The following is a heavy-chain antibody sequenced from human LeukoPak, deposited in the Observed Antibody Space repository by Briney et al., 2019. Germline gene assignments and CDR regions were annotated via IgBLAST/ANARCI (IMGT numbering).Heavy chain of an antibody. J-gene: IGHJ6*03. V-gene: IGHV3-23*01. CDR1: GFTFSSYA. CDR2: ISGSGGST. CDR3: ARDDSYSHYYYYYMDV. D-gene: IGHD2-21*02. Sequence: PGGSLRLSCAASGFTFSSYAMSWVRQAPGKGLEWVSAISGSGGSTYYADSVKGRFTISRDNAKNSLYLQMNSLRAEDTAVYYCARDDSYSHYYYYYMDVWGKGTTVTVSS.